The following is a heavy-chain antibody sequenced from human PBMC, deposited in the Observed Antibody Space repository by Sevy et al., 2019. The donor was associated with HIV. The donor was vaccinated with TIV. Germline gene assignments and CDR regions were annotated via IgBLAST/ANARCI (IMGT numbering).Heavy chain of an antibody. CDR3: ARLRQLPPGYYGMDV. Sequence: SETLSLTCTVSGGSISSYYWNWIRQPPGKGLEWIGYIYYSGSTNYNPSLKSRVTISVDTSKNQFSLKLSSVTAADTAVYYCARLRQLPPGYYGMDVWGQGTTVTVSS. J-gene: IGHJ6*02. V-gene: IGHV4-59*13. D-gene: IGHD6-6*01. CDR1: GGSISSYY. CDR2: IYYSGST.